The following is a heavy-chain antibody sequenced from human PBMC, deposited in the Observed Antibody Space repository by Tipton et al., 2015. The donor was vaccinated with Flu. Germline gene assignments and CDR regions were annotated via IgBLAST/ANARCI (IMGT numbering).Heavy chain of an antibody. CDR3: ARQIGGGDCY. CDR1: GITFSSYA. CDR2: IVRSGTTT. Sequence: SLRLSCTASGITFSSYAMSWVRQAPGKGLEWVSSIVRSGTTTYYADSVKGRFSISRDNSKNTLYLQMNDLGAEDTAVYYCARQIGGGDCYWGQGTLVTVSS. V-gene: IGHV3-23*01. J-gene: IGHJ4*02. D-gene: IGHD2-21*01.